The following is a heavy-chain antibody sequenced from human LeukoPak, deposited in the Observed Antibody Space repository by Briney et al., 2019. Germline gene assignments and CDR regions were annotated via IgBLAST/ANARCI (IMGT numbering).Heavy chain of an antibody. CDR1: GFTFSDYY. D-gene: IGHD4-17*01. Sequence: GGSLRLSCAASGFTFSDYYMSWIRQAPGKGLEWVSYISSSGSTIYYADSVKGRFTISRDNSKNTLYLQMNSLRAEDTAVYYCAREVEYGDFLWEYYFDYWGQGTLVTVSS. J-gene: IGHJ4*02. CDR3: AREVEYGDFLWEYYFDY. V-gene: IGHV3-11*04. CDR2: ISSSGSTI.